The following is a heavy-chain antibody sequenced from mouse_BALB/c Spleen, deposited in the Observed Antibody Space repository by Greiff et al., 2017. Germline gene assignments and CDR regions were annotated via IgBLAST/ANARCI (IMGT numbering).Heavy chain of an antibody. V-gene: IGHV3-6*02. CDR2: ISYDGSN. CDR1: GYSITSGYY. CDR3: ARAYGNSAWFAY. J-gene: IGHJ3*01. Sequence: EVKLEESGPGLVKPSQSLSLTCSVTGYSITSGYYWNWIRQFPGNKLEWMGYISYDGSNNYNPSLKNRISITRDTSKNQFFLKLNSVTTEDTATYYCARAYGNSAWFAYWGQGTLVTVSA. D-gene: IGHD2-1*01.